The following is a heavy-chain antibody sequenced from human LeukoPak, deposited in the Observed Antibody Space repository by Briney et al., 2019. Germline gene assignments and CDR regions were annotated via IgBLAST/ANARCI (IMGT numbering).Heavy chain of an antibody. CDR1: GGSFSGYY. CDR2: INHSGST. Sequence: SETLSLTCAVYGGSFSGYYWSWIRQPPGKGLEWIGEINHSGSTNYNPSLKSRVTISVDTSKNQFSLKLSSVTAADTAVYYCARGKNPAQYDFWRPDAFDIWGQGTMVTVSS. D-gene: IGHD3-3*01. CDR3: ARGKNPAQYDFWRPDAFDI. V-gene: IGHV4-34*01. J-gene: IGHJ3*02.